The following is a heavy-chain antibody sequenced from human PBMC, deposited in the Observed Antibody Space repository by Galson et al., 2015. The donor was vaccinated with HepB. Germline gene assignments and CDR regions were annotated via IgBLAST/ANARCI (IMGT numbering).Heavy chain of an antibody. CDR2: ISYEGSNR. CDR1: GFTFSNYA. CDR3: GRGGLRAVAGTKGDY. V-gene: IGHV3-30*04. D-gene: IGHD6-19*01. Sequence: LRLSCAASGFTFSNYATYWVRQAPGKGLEWVAVISYEGSNRYYGDSVKGRFTISRDNSKNTLYLQMNSLRVEDTAVYYCGRGGLRAVAGTKGDYWGRGTLVTVSS. J-gene: IGHJ4*02.